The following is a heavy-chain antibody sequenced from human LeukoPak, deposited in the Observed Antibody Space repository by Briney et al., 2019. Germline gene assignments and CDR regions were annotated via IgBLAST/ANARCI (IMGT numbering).Heavy chain of an antibody. D-gene: IGHD3-9*01. CDR3: ARTYYDILTGYNPYFDY. Sequence: PGGSLRLSCAASGFPFSSHGMSWVRQAPGKGLEWVSGIIGGGGGTYYADSVKGRFTISGDNSRNTLFLQMNSLRAEDTAVYYCARTYYDILTGYNPYFDYWGQGILVTVSS. CDR2: IIGGGGGT. V-gene: IGHV3-23*01. CDR1: GFPFSSHG. J-gene: IGHJ4*02.